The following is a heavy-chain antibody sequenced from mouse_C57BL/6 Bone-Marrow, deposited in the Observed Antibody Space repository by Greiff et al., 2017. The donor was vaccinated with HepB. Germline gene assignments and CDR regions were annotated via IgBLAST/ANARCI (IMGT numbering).Heavy chain of an antibody. CDR1: GYTFTSYW. V-gene: IGHV1-69*01. D-gene: IGHD2-4*01. Sequence: QVQLQQSGAELVMPGASVKLSCKASGYTFTSYWMHWVKQRPGQGLEWIGEIDPSDSYTNYNQKFKGKSTLTVDKSSSTAYMQLSRLTSEDSAVYYCAREVYYDYDGFAYWGQGTLVTVSA. CDR3: AREVYYDYDGFAY. CDR2: IDPSDSYT. J-gene: IGHJ3*01.